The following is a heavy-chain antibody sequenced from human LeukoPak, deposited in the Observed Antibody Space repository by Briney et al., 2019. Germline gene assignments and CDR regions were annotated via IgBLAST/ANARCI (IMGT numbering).Heavy chain of an antibody. D-gene: IGHD3-10*01. V-gene: IGHV3-7*02. Sequence: PEGSLRLSCAASGFAFSSCWMSWVRQAPGKGLEWVANIKGDGSDKYYLDSLKGRFTVSRDNAKNSLYLQVNSLRADDTAVYYCASPFVSGTYYRFDLWGQGTLVTVSS. CDR2: IKGDGSDK. J-gene: IGHJ4*02. CDR1: GFAFSSCW. CDR3: ASPFVSGTYYRFDL.